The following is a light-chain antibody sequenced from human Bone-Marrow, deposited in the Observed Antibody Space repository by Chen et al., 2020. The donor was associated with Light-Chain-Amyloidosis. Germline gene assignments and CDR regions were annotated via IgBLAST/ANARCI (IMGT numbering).Light chain of an antibody. Sequence: EIVLKNSPDTLSSSPGEGANLPCRASQTISSNYLTWYQQKFGQAPSLLIYGSSSRATGIPDRFTGSGSGTDFTLTINRLEPEDFAMYYCQQYGTSPLTFGGGTKVEIK. CDR2: GSS. V-gene: IGKV3-20*01. CDR3: QQYGTSPLT. CDR1: QTISSNY. J-gene: IGKJ4*01.